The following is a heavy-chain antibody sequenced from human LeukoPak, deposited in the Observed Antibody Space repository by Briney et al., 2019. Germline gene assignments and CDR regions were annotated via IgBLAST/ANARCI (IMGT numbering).Heavy chain of an antibody. CDR2: IWYDGSNK. D-gene: IGHD4-17*01. J-gene: IGHJ5*02. V-gene: IGHV3-33*01. Sequence: PGRSLRLSCAASGFTFSSYGMHWVRQAPGKGLEWVGVIWYDGSNKYYADSVKGRFTISRDNSKNTLYLQMNSLRAEDTAVYYCARDRGVSVTTYWFDPWGQGTLVTVSS. CDR3: ARDRGVSVTTYWFDP. CDR1: GFTFSSYG.